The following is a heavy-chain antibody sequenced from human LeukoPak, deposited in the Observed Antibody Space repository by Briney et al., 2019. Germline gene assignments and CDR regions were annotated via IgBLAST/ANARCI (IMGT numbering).Heavy chain of an antibody. CDR2: LNPNTGDT. CDR1: GYNFAHYH. CDR3: ARDPDSGPDL. Sequence: GASVKVSCKASGYNFAHYHTHWVRQAPGQGLEWMGSLNPNTGDTLLPQKFQGRVTVTRDTSITIGYMELSSLTFDDTGVYYCARDPDSGPDLWGQGTLVTVAS. J-gene: IGHJ4*02. D-gene: IGHD2-15*01. V-gene: IGHV1-2*02.